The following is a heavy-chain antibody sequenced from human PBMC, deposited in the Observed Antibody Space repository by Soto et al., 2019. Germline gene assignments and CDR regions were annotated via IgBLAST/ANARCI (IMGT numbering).Heavy chain of an antibody. Sequence: GGSLRLSCAASGFIFRNYAMAWVRQAPGKRLEWVSSISDRSISTYYADSVNGRFTISRDNSKDTVYLEMNSLTVEDTAVYHCAKGASSNWLNWFDPWGQGTLVTVSS. J-gene: IGHJ5*02. CDR2: ISDRSIST. CDR3: AKGASSNWLNWFDP. V-gene: IGHV3-23*01. D-gene: IGHD6-13*01. CDR1: GFIFRNYA.